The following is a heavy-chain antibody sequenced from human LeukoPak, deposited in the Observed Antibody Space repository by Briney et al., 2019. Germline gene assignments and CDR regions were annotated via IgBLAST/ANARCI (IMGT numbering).Heavy chain of an antibody. CDR3: ARHPPNWGSDY. V-gene: IGHV4-38-2*02. CDR2: IYYSGST. CDR1: GYSISSGYY. J-gene: IGHJ4*02. Sequence: KPSETLSLTCTVSGYSISSGYYWGWIRQPPGKGLEWIGSIYYSGSTYYNPSLKSRVTISVDTSKNQFSLKLNSVTAADTAVYYCARHPPNWGSDYWGQGTLVTVSS. D-gene: IGHD7-27*01.